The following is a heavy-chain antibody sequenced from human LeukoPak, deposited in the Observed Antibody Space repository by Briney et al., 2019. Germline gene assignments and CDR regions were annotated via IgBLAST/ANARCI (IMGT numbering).Heavy chain of an antibody. CDR3: TTGASSGWYFDY. CDR2: IKSKTDGVTT. Sequence: GGSLRLXCAASGFTFSNAWMSWVRQAPGKGLEWVGRIKSKTDGVTTDYAAPVKGRFTISRDDTKNTLYLQMNSLKTEDTAVYYCTTGASSGWYFDYWGQGTLVTVSS. CDR1: GFTFSNAW. D-gene: IGHD6-19*01. V-gene: IGHV3-15*01. J-gene: IGHJ4*02.